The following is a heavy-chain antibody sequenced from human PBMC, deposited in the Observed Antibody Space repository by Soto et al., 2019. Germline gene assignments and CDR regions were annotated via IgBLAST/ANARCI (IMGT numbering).Heavy chain of an antibody. CDR2: ISAYNGNT. Sequence: ASVKVSCKASGYTFTSYGISWVRQAPGQGLEWMGWISAYNGNTNYAQKLQGRVTMTTETSTSTAYMELRSLRSDDTAVYYCARGGIPAAIPPTVTLTVPRYYYYMDVWGKGTTVTVSS. V-gene: IGHV1-18*01. CDR3: ARGGIPAAIPPTVTLTVPRYYYYMDV. D-gene: IGHD2-2*01. J-gene: IGHJ6*03. CDR1: GYTFTSYG.